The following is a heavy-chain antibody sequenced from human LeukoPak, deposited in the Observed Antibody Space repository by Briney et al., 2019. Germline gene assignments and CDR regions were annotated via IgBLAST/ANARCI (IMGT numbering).Heavy chain of an antibody. CDR2: ISWNSGSI. Sequence: GGSLRLSCAASGFTFDDYAMHWVRQAPGKGLEWVSGISWNSGSIGYADSVKGRFTISRDNSKNTLYLQMNSLRAEDTAVYYCAKSYSSGWYFDYWGQGTLVTVSS. V-gene: IGHV3-9*01. D-gene: IGHD6-19*01. CDR3: AKSYSSGWYFDY. CDR1: GFTFDDYA. J-gene: IGHJ4*02.